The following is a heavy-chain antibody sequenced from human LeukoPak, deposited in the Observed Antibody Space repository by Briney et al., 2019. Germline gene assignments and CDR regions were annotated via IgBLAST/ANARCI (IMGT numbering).Heavy chain of an antibody. CDR3: ATYTHSVAGDV. Sequence: GSLRLSCAASGFTFSDSWISWVRQAPWKGLEWVANMNQDGSAKGYVDSVKGRFTISRDNARNSLYLQMSSLRPEDTAVYYCATYTHSVAGDVWGQGTNATVSS. V-gene: IGHV3-7*01. J-gene: IGHJ6*02. D-gene: IGHD3-16*01. CDR1: GFTFSDSW. CDR2: MNQDGSAK.